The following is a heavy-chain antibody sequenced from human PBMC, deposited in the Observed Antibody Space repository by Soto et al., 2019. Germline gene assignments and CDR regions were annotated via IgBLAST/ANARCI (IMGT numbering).Heavy chain of an antibody. V-gene: IGHV4-39*07. Sequence: SETLSLTCTVSGGSISSSSYYWGWIRQPPGKGLEWIGSIDYSGSTYYNPSLKSRVAVSLDKSKNQFSLRLNSVTAADTAVYFCAKEGDCYGGSCPLDYWGQGILVTVSS. J-gene: IGHJ4*02. CDR2: IDYSGST. D-gene: IGHD2-15*01. CDR3: AKEGDCYGGSCPLDY. CDR1: GGSISSSSYY.